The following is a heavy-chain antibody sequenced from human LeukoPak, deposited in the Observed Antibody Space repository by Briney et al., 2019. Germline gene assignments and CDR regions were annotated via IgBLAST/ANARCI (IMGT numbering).Heavy chain of an antibody. V-gene: IGHV3-23*01. D-gene: IGHD2-15*01. CDR1: GFTFSNYA. CDR3: AKGRGYCTGGSCYSDY. CDR2: ISGSDGST. J-gene: IGHJ4*02. Sequence: GGSLRLSCTASGFTFSNYAMSWVRQAPGKGLEWVSTISGSDGSTYYADSVKGRFTISRDNSKNTLYLQMNSLRVEDTAIYYCAKGRGYCTGGSCYSDYWGQGTLVTISS.